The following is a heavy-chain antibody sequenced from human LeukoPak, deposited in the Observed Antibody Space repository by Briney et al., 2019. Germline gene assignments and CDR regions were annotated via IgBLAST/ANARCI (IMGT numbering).Heavy chain of an antibody. CDR2: IYYSGST. V-gene: IGHV4-59*01. D-gene: IGHD3-10*01. J-gene: IGHJ4*02. Sequence: KPSETLSLTCTVSGGSISSYYWSWIRQPPGKGLEWIGYIYYSGSTNYNPSLKSRVTISVDTSKNQFSLKLSSVTAADTAVYYCARASLRGLWVDYWRQGTLVTVSS. CDR3: ARASLRGLWVDY. CDR1: GGSISSYY.